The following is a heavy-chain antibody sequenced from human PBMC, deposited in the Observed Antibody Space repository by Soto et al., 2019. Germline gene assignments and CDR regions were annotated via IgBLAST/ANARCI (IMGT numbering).Heavy chain of an antibody. J-gene: IGHJ3*02. Sequence: GGSLRLSCAASGFTFSSYSMNWVRQAPGKGLEWVSSISSSSSYIYYADSVKGRFTISRDNAKNSLYLQMNSLRAEDTAVYYCARGPNEGNAFDIWGQGTMVTVSS. D-gene: IGHD1-1*01. CDR2: ISSSSSYI. CDR3: ARGPNEGNAFDI. CDR1: GFTFSSYS. V-gene: IGHV3-21*01.